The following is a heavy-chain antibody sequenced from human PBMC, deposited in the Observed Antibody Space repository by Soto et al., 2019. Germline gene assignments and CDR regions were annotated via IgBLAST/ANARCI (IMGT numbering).Heavy chain of an antibody. CDR3: AGGRIVVAGSSAYYGMDV. V-gene: IGHV1-69*01. CDR1: GGNPSNSA. J-gene: IGHJ6*02. CDR2: IIPVFGIV. D-gene: IGHD6-19*01. Sequence: QVHLLLQSGAEVKKPGSSVKVSCKASGGNPSNSAISWVRQAPGQGLEWMGGIIPVFGIVSYAQNFQGRGTITADESTSTAYMVLSSLRSEDTAVYCCAGGRIVVAGSSAYYGMDVWGQGTTVTVSS.